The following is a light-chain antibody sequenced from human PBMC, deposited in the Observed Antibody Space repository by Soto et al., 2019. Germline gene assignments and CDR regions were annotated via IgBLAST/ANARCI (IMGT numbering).Light chain of an antibody. CDR3: QQYGSSPFT. CDR1: QSVSSSY. Sequence: EIVLTQSPGTLLLSPGERATLSCRASQSVSSSYLAWYQQKPGQAPRLLIYGASSRATGIPDRFSGSGSGTDFTLTISRLEPEDFAVYYGQQYGSSPFTFGPGTKVDIK. V-gene: IGKV3-20*01. J-gene: IGKJ3*01. CDR2: GAS.